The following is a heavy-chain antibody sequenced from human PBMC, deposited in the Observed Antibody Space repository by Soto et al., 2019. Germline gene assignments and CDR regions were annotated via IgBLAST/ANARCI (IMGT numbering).Heavy chain of an antibody. CDR1: GGTFSSYS. D-gene: IGHD2-15*01. CDR3: AREPGYCSGGSCYSAAFDI. Sequence: SVKVSCKASGGTFSSYSISWVRQAPGLGLEWMGGIIPIFGTANYAQKFQGRVTITADESTSTAYMELSSLRSEDTAVYYCAREPGYCSGGSCYSAAFDIWGQGTMVTVSS. CDR2: IIPIFGTA. J-gene: IGHJ3*02. V-gene: IGHV1-69*13.